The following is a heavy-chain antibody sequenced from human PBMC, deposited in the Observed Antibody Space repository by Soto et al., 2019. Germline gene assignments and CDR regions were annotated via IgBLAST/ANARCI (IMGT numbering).Heavy chain of an antibody. CDR2: IYPGDSET. CDR1: GYSFTSSW. Sequence: PGESLKISCKGSGYSFTSSWIGWVRQMPGKGLEWMGVIYPGDSETRYSPSFQGQVDISADRSISTAYLQWRGLKASDSAMYYCARVPGGADKWNIDYWGQGTLVTVSS. V-gene: IGHV5-51*01. CDR3: ARVPGGADKWNIDY. D-gene: IGHD2-21*02. J-gene: IGHJ4*02.